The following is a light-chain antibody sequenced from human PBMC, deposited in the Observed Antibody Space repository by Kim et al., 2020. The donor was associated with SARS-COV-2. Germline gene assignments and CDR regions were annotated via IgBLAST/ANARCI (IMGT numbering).Light chain of an antibody. J-gene: IGLJ2*01. V-gene: IGLV2-11*03. CDR1: SNAVGGYNY. CDR2: DVS. CDR3: CSYAGSYTV. Sequence: PGQSVTISCTGTSNAVGGYNYVSWYQQHPGQAPKLMIYDVSNRPSGVPDRFSGSKSGNTASLTISGLQPEDEADYYCCSYAGSYTVFGGGTQLTVL.